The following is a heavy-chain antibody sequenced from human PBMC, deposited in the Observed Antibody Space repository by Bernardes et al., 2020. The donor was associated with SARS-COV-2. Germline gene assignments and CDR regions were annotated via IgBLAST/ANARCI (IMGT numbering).Heavy chain of an antibody. D-gene: IGHD2-2*01. Sequence: ASVKVSCKASGYTFTGYYMHWVRQAPGQGLEWMGWINPNSGGTNYAQKFQGRVTMTRDTSISTAYMELSRLRSDDTAVYYCARGERRYCSSTSCYYAFDIWGQGTMVTVSS. J-gene: IGHJ3*02. V-gene: IGHV1-2*02. CDR3: ARGERRYCSSTSCYYAFDI. CDR2: INPNSGGT. CDR1: GYTFTGYY.